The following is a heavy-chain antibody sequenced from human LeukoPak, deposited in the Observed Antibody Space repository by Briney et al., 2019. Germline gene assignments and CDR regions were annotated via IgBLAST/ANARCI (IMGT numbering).Heavy chain of an antibody. J-gene: IGHJ4*02. V-gene: IGHV3-48*01. CDR3: ARHGRYCSSTSCYTY. CDR2: ISSSSSTI. D-gene: IGHD2-2*02. Sequence: GGSLRLSCAASGFTFSSYSMNWVRQAPGKGLEWVSYISSSSSTIYYADSVKGRSTISRDNAKNSLYLQMNSLRAEDTAVYYCARHGRYCSSTSCYTYWGQGTLVTVSS. CDR1: GFTFSSYS.